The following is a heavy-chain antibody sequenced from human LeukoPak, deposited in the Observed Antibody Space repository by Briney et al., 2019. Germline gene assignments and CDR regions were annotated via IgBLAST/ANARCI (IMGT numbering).Heavy chain of an antibody. D-gene: IGHD3-22*01. Sequence: PSETLSLTCAVYGGSFSGYYWSWIRQPPGKGLEWIGEINHSGSTNYNPSLKSRVTISVDTSKNQFSLKLSSMTAADTAVYYCARQWYDSSGYLTGNNYYYMDVWGKGTTVTISS. CDR2: INHSGST. CDR1: GGSFSGYY. J-gene: IGHJ6*03. V-gene: IGHV4-34*01. CDR3: ARQWYDSSGYLTGNNYYYMDV.